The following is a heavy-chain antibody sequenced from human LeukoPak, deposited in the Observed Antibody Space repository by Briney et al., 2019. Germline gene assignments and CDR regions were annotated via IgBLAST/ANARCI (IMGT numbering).Heavy chain of an antibody. Sequence: SETLSLTCAVYGGSFSDYYWSWIRQPPGKGLEWIGEFDHRESTTYNPSLKSRVTISVDTSKNQFSLKLNSVTAADTAVYYCASRMYYYYGMDVWGQGTTVIVSS. CDR3: ASRMYYYYGMDV. CDR2: FDHREST. CDR1: GGSFSDYY. J-gene: IGHJ6*02. V-gene: IGHV4-34*01.